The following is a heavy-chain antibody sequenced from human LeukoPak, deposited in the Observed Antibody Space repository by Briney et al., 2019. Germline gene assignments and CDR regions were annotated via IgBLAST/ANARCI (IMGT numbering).Heavy chain of an antibody. V-gene: IGHV6-1*01. J-gene: IGHJ3*02. CDR1: GDSVSSNSAA. D-gene: IGHD4-17*01. CDR2: TYYRSKWYN. Sequence: SQTLSLTCAISGDSVSSNSAAWNWIRQSPSRGLEWLGRTYYRSKWYNDYAVSVKSRITINPDTSKNQFSLQLNSVTAEDTAVYYCITETTLDFGDYAALDTWGQGTLVTVSS. CDR3: ITETTLDFGDYAALDT.